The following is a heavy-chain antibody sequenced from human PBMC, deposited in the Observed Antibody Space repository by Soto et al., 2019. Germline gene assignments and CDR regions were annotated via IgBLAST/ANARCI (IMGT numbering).Heavy chain of an antibody. CDR1: GFTFTNAW. D-gene: IGHD6-6*01. CDR3: TTYTSSSFGS. J-gene: IGHJ4*02. Sequence: EVQLVESGGGLVQPGGSLRLSCAASGFTFTNAWMSWVRQAPGKGLEWVGRIKSKTDGGTTDYAAPVKGRFTVSRDDSKNTLFLQMNSLKTEGTAVYYCTTYTSSSFGSWGQGTLVTVSS. V-gene: IGHV3-15*01. CDR2: IKSKTDGGTT.